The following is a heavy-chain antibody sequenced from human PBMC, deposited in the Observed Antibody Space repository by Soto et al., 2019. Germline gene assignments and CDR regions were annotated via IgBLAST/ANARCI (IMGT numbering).Heavy chain of an antibody. Sequence: QVQLVESGGGVAQPGRSLRLSCVASGFTFSSFGMHWVRQAPGKGLEWVSVISYDGRNGFYADSVKGRFTISRDNSKSTLFLQMNSRRSEDTAVYFCAKDSWGYSKHGVLDYYHGMDVWGQGTTVTVPS. J-gene: IGHJ6*02. D-gene: IGHD4-4*01. CDR1: GFTFSSFG. CDR2: ISYDGRNG. V-gene: IGHV3-30*18. CDR3: AKDSWGYSKHGVLDYYHGMDV.